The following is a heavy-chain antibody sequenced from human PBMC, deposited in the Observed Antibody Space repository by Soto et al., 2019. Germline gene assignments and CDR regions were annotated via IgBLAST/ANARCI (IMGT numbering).Heavy chain of an antibody. CDR3: ARARPKAYSSGWYGWFDT. J-gene: IGHJ5*02. Sequence: ASVKVSCKASGYTFTSYAMHWVRQAPGQRLEWMGWINAGNGNTKYSQKFQGRVTITRDTSASTAYMELSSLRSEDTAVYYCARARPKAYSSGWYGWFDTWGQGTLVTVSS. CDR1: GYTFTSYA. V-gene: IGHV1-3*01. D-gene: IGHD6-19*01. CDR2: INAGNGNT.